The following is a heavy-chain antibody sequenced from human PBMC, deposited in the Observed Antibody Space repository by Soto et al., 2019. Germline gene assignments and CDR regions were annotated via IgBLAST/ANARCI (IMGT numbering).Heavy chain of an antibody. CDR2: IYYSGST. Sequence: SETLSLTCTVSGGSISSYYWSWIRQPPGKGLEWIGYIYYSGSTNYNPSLKSRVTISVDTSKNQFSLKLSSVTAADTAVYYCGRGFSRQTHYFDYGGQGTLVTVSS. CDR3: GRGFSRQTHYFDY. J-gene: IGHJ4*02. CDR1: GGSISSYY. V-gene: IGHV4-59*01. D-gene: IGHD3-10*01.